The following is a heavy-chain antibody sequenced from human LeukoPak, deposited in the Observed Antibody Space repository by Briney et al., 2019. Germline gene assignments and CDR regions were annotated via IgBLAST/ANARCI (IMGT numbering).Heavy chain of an antibody. CDR2: IYTSGST. J-gene: IGHJ5*02. V-gene: IGHV4-61*02. CDR1: GGSISSGSYY. Sequence: PSETLSLTCTVSGGSISSGSYYWSWIRQPAGKGLEWIGRIYTSGSTNYNPSLKSRVTISVDTSKNQFSLKLSSVTAADTAVYYCARDSDCSSTSCPNWFDPWGQGTLVTVSS. D-gene: IGHD2-2*01. CDR3: ARDSDCSSTSCPNWFDP.